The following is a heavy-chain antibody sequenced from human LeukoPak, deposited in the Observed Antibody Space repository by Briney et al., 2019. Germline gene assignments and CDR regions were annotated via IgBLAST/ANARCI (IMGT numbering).Heavy chain of an antibody. D-gene: IGHD5-12*01. CDR1: GYTFTRYS. J-gene: IGHJ4*02. CDR2: ISAYNGDT. V-gene: IGHV1-18*01. CDR3: ARDHGGYETEYYFDY. Sequence: ASVKVSCKASGYTFTRYSISWVRQAPGQGLEWMGWISAYNGDTKYEQKLQGRVTMTTDSSTSTAYMELRSLRSDDTAVYYCARDHGGYETEYYFDYWGQGTLVTVSS.